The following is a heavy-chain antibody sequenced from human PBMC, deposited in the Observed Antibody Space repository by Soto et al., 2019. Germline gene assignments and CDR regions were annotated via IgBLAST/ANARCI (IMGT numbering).Heavy chain of an antibody. CDR1: GFTFSGYA. V-gene: IGHV3-23*01. Sequence: GGSLRLSCAASGFTFSGYAMSWVGQAPGKGLEWVSAISGSGGSTYYADSVKGRLTISRDNSKNTLYLQMNSLRAEDTAVYYCAKDRRDSSSSTHTHFDYWGQGTLVTVS. CDR2: ISGSGGST. CDR3: AKDRRDSSSSTHTHFDY. D-gene: IGHD6-6*01. J-gene: IGHJ4*02.